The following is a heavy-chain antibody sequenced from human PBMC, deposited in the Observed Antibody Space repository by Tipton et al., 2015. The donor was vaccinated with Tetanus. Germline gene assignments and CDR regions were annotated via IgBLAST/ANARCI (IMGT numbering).Heavy chain of an antibody. Sequence: QLVQSGAEVKKPGSSVKVSCKASGGTFSSYAISWVRQAPGQGLEWMGGIIPIFGTANYAQKFQCRVTITGEKSTSTAYMELSSLRSEDRAVYSCASHNPAYSSGWSYYFDYWGQGTLVPVSS. CDR2: IIPIFGTA. CDR1: GGTFSSYA. D-gene: IGHD6-19*01. V-gene: IGHV1-69*06. CDR3: ASHNPAYSSGWSYYFDY. J-gene: IGHJ4*02.